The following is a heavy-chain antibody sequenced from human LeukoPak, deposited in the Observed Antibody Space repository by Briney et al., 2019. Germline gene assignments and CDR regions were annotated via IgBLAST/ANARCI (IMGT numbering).Heavy chain of an antibody. V-gene: IGHV4-39*07. D-gene: IGHD1-26*01. CDR2: IYYSGST. Sequence: SETLSLTCTVSGGSISSSSYYWGWIRQPPGKGLEWIGSIYYSGSTYYNPSLKSRVTISVDTSKNQFSLKLSSVTAADTAVYYCARGGGTRAVDYWGQGTLVTVSS. CDR1: GGSISSSSYY. J-gene: IGHJ4*02. CDR3: ARGGGTRAVDY.